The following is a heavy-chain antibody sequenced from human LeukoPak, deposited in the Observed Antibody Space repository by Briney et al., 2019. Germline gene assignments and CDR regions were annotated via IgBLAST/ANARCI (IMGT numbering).Heavy chain of an antibody. J-gene: IGHJ4*02. D-gene: IGHD3-3*01. CDR1: GFTFSSYA. CDR2: ISSSGESV. V-gene: IGHV3-48*01. CDR3: ATTGIFGVAKGY. Sequence: GGSLRLSCAASGFTFSSYAMNWVRQAPGKGLEWVSQISSSGESVNYADAVKGRFIISRDNAKKSLSLQMDSLRIEDTAVYYCATTGIFGVAKGYWGQGTLVTVSS.